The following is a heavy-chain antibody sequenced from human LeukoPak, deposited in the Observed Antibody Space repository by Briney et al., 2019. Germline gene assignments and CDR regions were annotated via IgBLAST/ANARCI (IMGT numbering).Heavy chain of an antibody. Sequence: GGSLRLSCAASGFTFSSYDMTWVRQAPGKGLEWVSGISGSGGSTYYEDSVKGRFTISRDNSKNTLYLQMNSLRAEDTAVYYCAKNSGGTCYSHLDYWGQGTLVTVSS. D-gene: IGHD2-15*01. V-gene: IGHV3-23*01. CDR2: ISGSGGST. J-gene: IGHJ4*02. CDR1: GFTFSSYD. CDR3: AKNSGGTCYSHLDY.